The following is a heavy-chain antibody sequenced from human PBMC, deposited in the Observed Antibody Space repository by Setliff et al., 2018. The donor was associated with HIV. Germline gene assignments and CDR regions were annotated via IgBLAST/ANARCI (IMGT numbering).Heavy chain of an antibody. J-gene: IGHJ4*02. CDR1: GFTFSDYP. V-gene: IGHV3-48*01. Sequence: GSLRLSCAASGFTFSDYPMNWVRQAPGKGLEWVSHIYPDSNNIDYTDSVKGRFTISRDNAKNSLYLQMNSLRAEDAAVYYCARDLNWAFDYWGQGILVTVSS. CDR2: IYPDSNNI. CDR3: ARDLNWAFDY. D-gene: IGHD1-1*01.